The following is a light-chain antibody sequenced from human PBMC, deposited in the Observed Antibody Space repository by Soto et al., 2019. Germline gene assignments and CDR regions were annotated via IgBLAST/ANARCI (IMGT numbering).Light chain of an antibody. CDR2: DAY. Sequence: VLRQCRVTLSLCPAEIARXSXXASQSFRGLLAWYQQKPGQAPRXIIYDAYNRATGIPPRFSGSGSGTDCTLTISSLEPEDSAVYYCQQRHMWPITFGQGTRLEIK. CDR1: QSFRGL. CDR3: QQRHMWPIT. J-gene: IGKJ5*01. V-gene: IGKV3-11*01.